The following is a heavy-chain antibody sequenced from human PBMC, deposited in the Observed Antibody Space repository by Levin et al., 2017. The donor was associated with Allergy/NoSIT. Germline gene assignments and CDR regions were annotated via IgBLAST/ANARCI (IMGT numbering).Heavy chain of an antibody. D-gene: IGHD1-26*01. V-gene: IGHV4-39*07. CDR2: IYNGGNT. CDR3: ARGKGYSGSRVAFDF. J-gene: IGHJ3*01. CDR1: GASIGSSNYC. Sequence: SETLSLTCTVSGASIGSSNYCWGWLRQPPGTGLEWIGTIYNGGNTYSNPSLQSRVTISVDTSKNQFSLKLRSAIAADTAAYYCARGKGYSGSRVAFDFWGQGAMVTVSS.